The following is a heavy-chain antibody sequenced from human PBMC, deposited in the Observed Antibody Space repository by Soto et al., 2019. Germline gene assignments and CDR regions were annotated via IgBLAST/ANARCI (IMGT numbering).Heavy chain of an antibody. V-gene: IGHV4-34*01. CDR2: INDSGNI. CDR3: ARGLILWFGELSRRGGYYSYMDV. Sequence: QVQLQQWGAGLLKPSETLSLTCAVYGGSFSGYQWSWIRQTPGKGLEWIGEINDSGNINYNPSLKCRVTILLDTPKKQIALKLSSVTAADSAVYYWARGLILWFGELSRRGGYYSYMDVWGKGNTVTVSS. CDR1: GGSFSGYQ. D-gene: IGHD3-10*01. J-gene: IGHJ6*03.